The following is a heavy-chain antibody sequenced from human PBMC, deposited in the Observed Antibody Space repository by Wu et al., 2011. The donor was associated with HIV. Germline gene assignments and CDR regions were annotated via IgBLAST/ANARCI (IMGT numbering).Heavy chain of an antibody. CDR3: ARPYCSGGNCLGFDY. Sequence: QVQLVQSGTEVKKPGSSVKVSCKAAEDTFSTYPFSWVRHAPGQGLQWIGGVIPILGSPSYAQQYQGRVKIVTDRSTSTAYMELRDLSSDDTAVYYCARPYCSGGNCLGFDYWGQGTLVTVSS. J-gene: IGHJ4*02. CDR1: EDTFSTYP. V-gene: IGHV1-69*05. CDR2: VIPILGSP. D-gene: IGHD2-15*01.